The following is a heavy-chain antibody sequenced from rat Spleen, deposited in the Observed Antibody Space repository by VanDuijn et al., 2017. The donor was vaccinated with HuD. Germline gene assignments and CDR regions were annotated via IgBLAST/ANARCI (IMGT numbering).Heavy chain of an antibody. Sequence: EVQLVESGGGLVQPGRSMKLSCAASGFTFNNYWMTWIRQAPGKGLEWVATISYDGSYTYYRDSVKGRFTISRDNAENTIYLQMDSLRYEDTATYYCARSDGDYWGQGVMVTVSS. J-gene: IGHJ2*01. V-gene: IGHV5-29*01. CDR1: GFTFNNYW. CDR3: ARSDGDY. CDR2: ISYDGSYT. D-gene: IGHD3-7*01.